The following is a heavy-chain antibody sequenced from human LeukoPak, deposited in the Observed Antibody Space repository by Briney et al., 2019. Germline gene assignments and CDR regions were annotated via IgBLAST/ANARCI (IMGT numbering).Heavy chain of an antibody. CDR3: ARDVADAFDI. V-gene: IGHV3-33*01. CDR2: IWHDGSNK. D-gene: IGHD2-15*01. Sequence: PGGCLRLSCAASGFTFSSYGMHWVRHAPGKGLEWVAVIWHDGSNKYYADSVKGRFTISRDNSKNTLYLQMNSLRAEDTAVYYCARDVADAFDIWGQGTMVTVSS. J-gene: IGHJ3*02. CDR1: GFTFSSYG.